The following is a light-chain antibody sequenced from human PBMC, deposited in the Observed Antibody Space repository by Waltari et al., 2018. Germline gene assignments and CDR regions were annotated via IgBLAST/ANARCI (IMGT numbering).Light chain of an antibody. J-gene: IGKJ1*01. CDR3: QHYVRLPGT. CDR1: QSVGNF. Sequence: IVLTQSPGTLSLSPGERATLSCRASQSVGNFLVWYQQKPGKAPRLLIQGASTRATSTPDRVSGRGSGTDFSLTISRLEPEDFAMYYCQHYVRLPGTFGQGTKVEI. CDR2: GAS. V-gene: IGKV3-20*01.